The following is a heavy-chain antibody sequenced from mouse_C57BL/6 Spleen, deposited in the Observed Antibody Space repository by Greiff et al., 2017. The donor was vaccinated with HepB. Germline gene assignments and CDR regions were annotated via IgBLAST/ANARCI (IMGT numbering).Heavy chain of an antibody. V-gene: IGHV2-2*01. Sequence: QVQLQQSGPGLVQPSQSLSITCTVSGFSLTSYGVHWVRQSPGKGLEWLGVIWSGGSTDYNAAFISRLSISKDNSKSQVFFKMNSLQAEDTAIYYCARKYRWLLRAMDYWGQGTSVTVSS. CDR1: GFSLTSYG. CDR2: IWSGGST. J-gene: IGHJ4*01. D-gene: IGHD2-3*01. CDR3: ARKYRWLLRAMDY.